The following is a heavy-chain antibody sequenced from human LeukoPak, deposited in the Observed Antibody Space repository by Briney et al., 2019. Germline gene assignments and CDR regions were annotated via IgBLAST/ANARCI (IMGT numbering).Heavy chain of an antibody. D-gene: IGHD6-6*01. CDR3: ARDESTYSSSRGSYHYGMDV. V-gene: IGHV4-4*07. J-gene: IGHJ6*02. CDR1: GGSISSYY. CDR2: IYTSGST. Sequence: SETLSLTCTVSGGSISSYYWSWTRQPAGKGLEWIGRIYTSGSTNYNPSLKSRVTMSVDKSKNQFSLKLSSVTAADPAVYYCARDESTYSSSRGSYHYGMDVWGQGTTVTVSS.